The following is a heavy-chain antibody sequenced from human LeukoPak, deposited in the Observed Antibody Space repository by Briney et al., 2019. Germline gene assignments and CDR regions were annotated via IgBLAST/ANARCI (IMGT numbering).Heavy chain of an antibody. Sequence: SETLSLTCTVSGGSISSGDYYWSWIRQPPGKGLEWIGYIYYSGSTYYNPSLKSRVTILVDTSKSQFSLKLSSVTAADTAVYYCAREGYQLLFGRFDPWGQGTLVTVSS. D-gene: IGHD2-2*01. V-gene: IGHV4-30-4*01. CDR3: AREGYQLLFGRFDP. CDR2: IYYSGST. CDR1: GGSISSGDYY. J-gene: IGHJ5*02.